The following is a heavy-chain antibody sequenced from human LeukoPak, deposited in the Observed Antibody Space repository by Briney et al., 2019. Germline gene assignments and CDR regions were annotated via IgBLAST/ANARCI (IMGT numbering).Heavy chain of an antibody. Sequence: ASVKVSCKASGYTFTSYDINWVRQAPGQGLEWMGWMNPYSGNTGYAQKFQGRVTMTRSTSISTAYMELSSLRSEDTAVYYCARESAWELDSWGQGTLVTVSS. CDR2: MNPYSGNT. CDR3: ARESAWELDS. D-gene: IGHD1-1*01. J-gene: IGHJ4*02. V-gene: IGHV1-8*01. CDR1: GYTFTSYD.